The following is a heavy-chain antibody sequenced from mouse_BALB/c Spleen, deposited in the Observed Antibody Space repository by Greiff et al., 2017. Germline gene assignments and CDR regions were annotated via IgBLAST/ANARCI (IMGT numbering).Heavy chain of an antibody. CDR1: GYSITSDYA. J-gene: IGHJ3*01. CDR2: ISYSGST. V-gene: IGHV3-2*02. Sequence: EVKLVESGPGLVKPSQSLSLTCTVTGYSITSDYAWNWIRQFPGNKLEWMGYISYSGSTSYNPSLKSRISITRDTSKNQFFLQLNSVTTEDTATYYCARSFTTATTFAYWGQGTLVTVSA. D-gene: IGHD1-2*01. CDR3: ARSFTTATTFAY.